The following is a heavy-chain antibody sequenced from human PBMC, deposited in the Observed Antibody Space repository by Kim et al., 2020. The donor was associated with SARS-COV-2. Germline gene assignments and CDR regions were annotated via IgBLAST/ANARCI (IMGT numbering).Heavy chain of an antibody. J-gene: IGHJ6*02. V-gene: IGHV1-46*01. Sequence: ASVKVSCKASGYTFTSYYMHWVRQAPGQGLEWMGIINPSGGSTSYAQKFQGRVTMTRDTSTSTVYMELSSLRSEDTAVYYCARDLTSTIVKWSWYYYYGMDVWGQGTTVTVSS. CDR1: GYTFTSYY. D-gene: IGHD4-4*01. CDR2: INPSGGST. CDR3: ARDLTSTIVKWSWYYYYGMDV.